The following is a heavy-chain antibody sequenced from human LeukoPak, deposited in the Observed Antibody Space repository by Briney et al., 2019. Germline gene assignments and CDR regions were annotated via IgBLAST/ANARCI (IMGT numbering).Heavy chain of an antibody. V-gene: IGHV4-30-2*01. J-gene: IGHJ5*02. CDR1: GGSISSSGYS. CDR3: ARTPTYCGGDCYYFDP. Sequence: TLSLTCAVSGGSISSSGYSWSWIRQPPGKGLEWIGYIHHTGSAYYNPSLKSRVTISVDRSKNQFSLKLSSVTAADTAMYFCARTPTYCGGDCYYFDPWGQGTLVTVSS. CDR2: IHHTGSA. D-gene: IGHD2-21*02.